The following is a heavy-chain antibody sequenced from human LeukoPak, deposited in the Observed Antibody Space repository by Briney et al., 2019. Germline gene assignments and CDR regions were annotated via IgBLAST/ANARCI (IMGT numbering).Heavy chain of an antibody. V-gene: IGHV4-59*08. Sequence: PSETLSLTCTVSGGSISSYYWSCIRQPPGKALEGIGYIYYSGSTNYIPSLKSRVTILVDTSKNQLSLKLRSVTAADTAVYYCARIPYYYYGSGSYPDYWGQGTLVTVSS. CDR3: ARIPYYYYGSGSYPDY. CDR2: IYYSGST. J-gene: IGHJ4*02. CDR1: GGSISSYY. D-gene: IGHD3-10*01.